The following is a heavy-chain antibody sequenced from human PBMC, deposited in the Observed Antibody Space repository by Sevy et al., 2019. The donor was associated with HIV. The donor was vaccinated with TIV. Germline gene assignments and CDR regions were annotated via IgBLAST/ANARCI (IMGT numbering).Heavy chain of an antibody. Sequence: SETLSLTCSVSGGSISSYYWSWIRQPPGKGLEWIGYIYYSGSTNYNPSLKSRVTISVDTSKNQFSLKLSSVTAADTAVYYCARVRFLEWLFTDNWFDPWGQGTLVTVSS. CDR2: IYYSGST. CDR1: GGSISSYY. J-gene: IGHJ5*02. CDR3: ARVRFLEWLFTDNWFDP. V-gene: IGHV4-59*01. D-gene: IGHD3-3*01.